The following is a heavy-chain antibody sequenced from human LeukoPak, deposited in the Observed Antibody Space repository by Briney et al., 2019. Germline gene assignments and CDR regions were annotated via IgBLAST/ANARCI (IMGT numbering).Heavy chain of an antibody. CDR1: GGSFSGYS. V-gene: IGHV4-34*01. D-gene: IGHD4-17*01. Sequence: SETLSLTCAVSGGSFSGYSWSWIRQTPGKGLEWIGEINHGGNTNYNPSLKSRFTISLDTSENQVSLKLSSVTAADTAVYYCARSPHCSGDYRFDHWGQGTLVTVSS. J-gene: IGHJ4*02. CDR3: ARSPHCSGDYRFDH. CDR2: INHGGNT.